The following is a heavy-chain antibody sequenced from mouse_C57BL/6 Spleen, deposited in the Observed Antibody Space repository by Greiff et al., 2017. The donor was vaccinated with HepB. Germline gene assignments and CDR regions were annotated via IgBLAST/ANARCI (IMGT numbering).Heavy chain of an antibody. CDR2: INPNYGTT. CDR1: GYSFTDYN. CDR3: ARRVYYDHYYAMDY. J-gene: IGHJ4*01. Sequence: VQLQQSGPELVKPGASVKISCKASGYSFTDYNMNWVKQSNGKSLEWIGVINPNYGTTSYNQKFKGKATLTVDQPSSTAYMQLNSLTSEDSAVYYCARRVYYDHYYAMDYWGQGTSVTVSS. V-gene: IGHV1-39*01. D-gene: IGHD2-4*01.